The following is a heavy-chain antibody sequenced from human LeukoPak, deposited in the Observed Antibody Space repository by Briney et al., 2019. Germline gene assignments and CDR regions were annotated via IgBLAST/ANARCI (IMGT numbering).Heavy chain of an antibody. Sequence: PSETLSLTCTVSGYSISSGYYWGWIRQPPGKGLEWIGSVFHTGNTYYNPSLKSRVTISVDTSRNQFSLKLSSVTAADSAVYYCARYSGSYGPLGYWGQGTLVTVSS. CDR2: VFHTGNT. V-gene: IGHV4-38-2*02. CDR3: ARYSGSYGPLGY. D-gene: IGHD1-26*01. J-gene: IGHJ4*02. CDR1: GYSISSGYY.